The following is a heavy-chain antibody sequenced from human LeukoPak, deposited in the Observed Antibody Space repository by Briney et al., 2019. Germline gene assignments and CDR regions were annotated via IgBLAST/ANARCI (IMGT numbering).Heavy chain of an antibody. Sequence: ASVKVSCKASGYTFTSYAMHWVRQAPGQRLEWMGWINAGNGNTKYPQKFQGRVTITRDTSASTAYMELSSLRSEDTAVYYCARDRYSGYDWGSLDYWGQGTLVTVSS. CDR3: ARDRYSGYDWGSLDY. D-gene: IGHD5-12*01. J-gene: IGHJ4*02. CDR1: GYTFTSYA. CDR2: INAGNGNT. V-gene: IGHV1-3*01.